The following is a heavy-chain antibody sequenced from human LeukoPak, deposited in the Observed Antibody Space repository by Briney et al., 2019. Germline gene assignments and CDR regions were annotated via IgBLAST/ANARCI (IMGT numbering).Heavy chain of an antibody. CDR2: IYYSGST. CDR1: GGSISSYY. CDR3: ARHLRYYDSSYYYYGMDV. J-gene: IGHJ6*02. D-gene: IGHD3-22*01. Sequence: SETLSLTCTVSGGSISSYYWSWIRQPPGKGLEWIGYIYYSGSTNYNPSLKSRVTISVDTSKNQFSLKLSSVTAADTAVYYCARHLRYYDSSYYYYGMDVWGQGTTVTVSS. V-gene: IGHV4-59*08.